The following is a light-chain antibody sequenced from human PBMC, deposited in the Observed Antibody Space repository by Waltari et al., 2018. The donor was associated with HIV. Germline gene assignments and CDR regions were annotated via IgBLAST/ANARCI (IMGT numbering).Light chain of an antibody. CDR2: EVS. CDR1: DSGTSKD. Sequence: QSALAQPASVSGSPGQTITIPCTGVDSGTSKDVPWYQHRPGQAPTVIIYEVSNRPSGVSPRFSGSKSANTASLTISGLQFEDEADYFCTSYLSSATPEFGGGTRLTVL. V-gene: IGLV2-14*01. J-gene: IGLJ3*02. CDR3: TSYLSSATPE.